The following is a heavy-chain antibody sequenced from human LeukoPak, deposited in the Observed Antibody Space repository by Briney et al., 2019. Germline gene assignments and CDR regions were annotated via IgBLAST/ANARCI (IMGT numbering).Heavy chain of an antibody. CDR1: GGSISSYY. Sequence: SETLSLTCTVSGGSISSYYWSWIRQPPGKGLEWIGYIYYSGSTNYNPSLKSRVTISVDTSKNQFSLKLSSVTAADTAVYYCARVWGENYYYYYMDVWGKGTTVTASS. D-gene: IGHD3-16*01. CDR2: IYYSGST. V-gene: IGHV4-59*01. CDR3: ARVWGENYYYYYMDV. J-gene: IGHJ6*03.